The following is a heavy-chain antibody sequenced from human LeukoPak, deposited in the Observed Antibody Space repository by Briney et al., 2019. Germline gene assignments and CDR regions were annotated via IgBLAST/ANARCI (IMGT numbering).Heavy chain of an antibody. CDR1: GGSISSTNW. CDR3: AREGGPYRPLDY. V-gene: IGHV4-4*02. CDR2: VHLSGRT. Sequence: SETLSLTCGVSGGSISSTNWWSWVRQPPGEGLEWIGEVHLSGRTNYNPSLESRVTMSVDMSENHISLKLTSVTAADTAVYYCAREGGPYRPLDYSGQGTLVTVSS. J-gene: IGHJ4*02.